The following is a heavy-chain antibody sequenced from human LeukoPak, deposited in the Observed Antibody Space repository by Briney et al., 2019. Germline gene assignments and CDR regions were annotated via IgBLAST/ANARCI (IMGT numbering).Heavy chain of an antibody. V-gene: IGHV1-18*01. CDR2: ISAYNGNT. J-gene: IGHJ4*02. CDR3: ARMYYYDSSGYASEFDY. CDR1: GYTFTSYG. D-gene: IGHD3-22*01. Sequence: ASVKVSCKASGYTFTSYGISWVRQAPGQGLEWMGWISAYNGNTNYAQKLQDRVTMTTDTSTSTAYMELRSLRSDDTAVYYCARMYYYDSSGYASEFDYWGQGTLVTVSS.